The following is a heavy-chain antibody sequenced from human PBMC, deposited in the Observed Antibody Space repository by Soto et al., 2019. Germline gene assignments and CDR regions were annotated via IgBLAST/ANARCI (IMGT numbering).Heavy chain of an antibody. V-gene: IGHV4-34*01. D-gene: IGHD6-19*01. J-gene: IGHJ6*02. Sequence: NPSETLSLTCAVYGGSFSGYYWSWIRQPPGKGLEWIGEINHSGSTNYNPSLKSRVTISVDTSKNQFSLKLSSVTAADTAVYYCAREERYSSGWYDYYGMDVWGQGTTVTVSS. CDR1: GGSFSGYY. CDR3: AREERYSSGWYDYYGMDV. CDR2: INHSGST.